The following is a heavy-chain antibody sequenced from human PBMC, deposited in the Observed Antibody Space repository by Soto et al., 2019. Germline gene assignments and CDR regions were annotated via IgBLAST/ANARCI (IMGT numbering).Heavy chain of an antibody. J-gene: IGHJ6*02. V-gene: IGHV1-69*13. Sequence: SVKVSCKASGGSFRTYTTSWVRQAPGQGLEWVGGIIPIFGTVNYAQKLRDRVTITADESTSTAYMELTNLRSEDTAVYYCTRDRGSTCLYYALAVWGQVTTFTVSS. CDR2: IIPIFGTV. D-gene: IGHD2-2*01. CDR3: TRDRGSTCLYYALAV. CDR1: GGSFRTYT.